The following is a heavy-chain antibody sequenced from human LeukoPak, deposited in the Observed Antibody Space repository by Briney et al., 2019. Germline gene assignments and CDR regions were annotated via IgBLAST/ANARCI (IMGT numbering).Heavy chain of an antibody. V-gene: IGHV4-38-2*02. CDR2: IYHSGST. CDR3: ARDIRGPLSTAGYCSSTSCYGGDNWFDP. D-gene: IGHD2-2*01. J-gene: IGHJ5*02. Sequence: PSETLSLTCAVSGYSISSGYYWCWIRQPPGRGLEWIGSIYHSGSTYYNPSLKSRVTISVDTSKNQFSLKLSSVTAADTAVYYCARDIRGPLSTAGYCSSTSCYGGDNWFDPWGQGTLVTVSS. CDR1: GYSISSGYY.